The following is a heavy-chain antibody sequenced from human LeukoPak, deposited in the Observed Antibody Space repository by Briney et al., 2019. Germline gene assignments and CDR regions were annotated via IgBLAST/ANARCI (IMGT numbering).Heavy chain of an antibody. V-gene: IGHV4-59*01. CDR3: ARAYGYEDSWFDP. CDR2: IYYSGST. J-gene: IGHJ5*02. CDR1: GGSISSYY. D-gene: IGHD5-12*01. Sequence: SETLSLTCTVSGGSISSYYWSWIRQPPGKGLEWIGYIYYSGSTNYNPSLKSRVTISVDTSKNQFSLKLSSVTAADTAVYYCARAYGYEDSWFDPWGQGTLVTVSS.